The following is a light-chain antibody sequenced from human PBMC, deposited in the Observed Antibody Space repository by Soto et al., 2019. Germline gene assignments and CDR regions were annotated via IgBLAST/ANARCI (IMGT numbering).Light chain of an antibody. CDR3: LSADSSGTVWV. Sequence: SYELTQPPSVSVSLGRMARITCSGEALPKKYAYWYQQKPGQFPVVVIYKNSERPSGIPERFSGSSSGTIVTLTISGVQAEDEADYYCLSADSSGTVWVFGGGTKVTVL. V-gene: IGLV3-16*01. CDR1: ALPKKY. J-gene: IGLJ2*01. CDR2: KNS.